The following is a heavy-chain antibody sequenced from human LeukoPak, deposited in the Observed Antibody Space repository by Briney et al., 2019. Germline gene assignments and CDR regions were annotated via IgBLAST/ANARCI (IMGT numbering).Heavy chain of an antibody. CDR1: GYTLTGYY. CDR3: ARDGASGYLADY. V-gene: IGHV1-2*02. J-gene: IGHJ4*02. CDR2: INPNSGGT. Sequence: VASVKFSFKASGYTLTGYYMHWVRQAPGQGLEWMGWINPNSGGTNYAQKFQGRVTMTRDTSISTAYMELSRLGSDDTAVYYCARDGASGYLADYWGQGTLVTVSS. D-gene: IGHD3-3*01.